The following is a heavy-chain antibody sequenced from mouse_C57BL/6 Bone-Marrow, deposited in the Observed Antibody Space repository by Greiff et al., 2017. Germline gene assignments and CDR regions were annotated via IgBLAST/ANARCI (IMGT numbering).Heavy chain of an antibody. CDR1: GYTFTSYW. CDR3: ARVSCLPWFAY. D-gene: IGHD6-2*01. V-gene: IGHV1-69*01. Sequence: QVQLQQPGAELVMPGASVKLSCKASGYTFTSYWMHWVKQRPGQGLEWIGEIDPSDSYTNYNQKFKGKSTLTVDKSSSTAYMQLSSLTSEDSAVYYCARVSCLPWFAYWGQGTLVTVSA. CDR2: IDPSDSYT. J-gene: IGHJ3*01.